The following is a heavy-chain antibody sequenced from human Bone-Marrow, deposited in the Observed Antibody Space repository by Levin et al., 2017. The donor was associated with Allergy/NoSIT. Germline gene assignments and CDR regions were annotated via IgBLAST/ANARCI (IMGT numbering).Heavy chain of an antibody. J-gene: IGHJ3*02. CDR2: ISSSGSTI. CDR1: GFTFSSYE. Sequence: GGSLRLSCAASGFTFSSYEMNWVRQAPGKGLEWVSYISSSGSTIYYADSVKGRFTISRDNAKNSLYLQMNSLRAEDTAVYYCARTSRNTIGGAFDIWGQGTMVTVSS. D-gene: IGHD3-3*01. V-gene: IGHV3-48*03. CDR3: ARTSRNTIGGAFDI.